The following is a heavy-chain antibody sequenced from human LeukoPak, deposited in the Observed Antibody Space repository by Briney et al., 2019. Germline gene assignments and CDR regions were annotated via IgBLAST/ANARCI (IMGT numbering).Heavy chain of an antibody. J-gene: IGHJ5*02. V-gene: IGHV1-69*13. CDR2: IIPIFGTA. D-gene: IGHD2-2*02. CDR1: GGTFSSYA. Sequence: SVKVSCKASGGTFSSYATSWVRQAPGQGLEWMGGIIPIFGTANYAQKFQGRVTITADESTSTAYMELSSLRSEDTAVYYCARDPGYCSSTSCYTGWFDPWGQGTLVTVSS. CDR3: ARDPGYCSSTSCYTGWFDP.